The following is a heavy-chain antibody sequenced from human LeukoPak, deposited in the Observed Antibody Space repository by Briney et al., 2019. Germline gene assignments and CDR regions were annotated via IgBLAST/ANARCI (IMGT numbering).Heavy chain of an antibody. J-gene: IGHJ4*02. Sequence: GGSLRLSCAASGFTFSSYAMSWVRQAPGKGLEWVSYIGLSSGARYYADSVKGRFSISSDNAKNSLSLQMNSLRADDTAVYYCARDHNYAFDYWGQGILVTVSS. CDR1: GFTFSSYA. CDR2: IGLSSGAR. CDR3: ARDHNYAFDY. V-gene: IGHV3-48*04. D-gene: IGHD5-18*01.